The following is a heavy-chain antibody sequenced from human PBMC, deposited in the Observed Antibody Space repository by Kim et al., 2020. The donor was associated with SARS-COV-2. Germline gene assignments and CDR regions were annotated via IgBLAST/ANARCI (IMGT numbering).Heavy chain of an antibody. CDR2: INHSGST. V-gene: IGHV4-34*01. CDR1: GGSFSGYY. CDR3: ARGRGYSSSWYPGYFQH. D-gene: IGHD6-13*01. J-gene: IGHJ1*01. Sequence: SETLSLTCAVYGGSFSGYYWSWIRQPPGKGLEWIGEINHSGSTNYNPSLKSRVTISVDTSKNQFSLKLSSVTAADTAVYYCARGRGYSSSWYPGYFQHWGQGTLVTVSS.